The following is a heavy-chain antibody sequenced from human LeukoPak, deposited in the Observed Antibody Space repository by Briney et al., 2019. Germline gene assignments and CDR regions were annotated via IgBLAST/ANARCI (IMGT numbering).Heavy chain of an antibody. Sequence: GGSLRLSCAASGFTFSNYAMTWVRQAPGKGLEWVSAISGSGGSTYYADSVKGGFTISRDNSKNTLYLQVNSLRAEDTAVYYCAKGGAEWSYYFDYWGQGTLVTVSS. J-gene: IGHJ4*02. D-gene: IGHD3-3*01. CDR1: GFTFSNYA. CDR2: ISGSGGST. CDR3: AKGGAEWSYYFDY. V-gene: IGHV3-23*01.